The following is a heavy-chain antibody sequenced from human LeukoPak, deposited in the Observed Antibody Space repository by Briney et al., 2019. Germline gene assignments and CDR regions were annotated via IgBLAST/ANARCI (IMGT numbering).Heavy chain of an antibody. D-gene: IGHD3-10*01. CDR1: GYSFTSYW. Sequence: GESLKISCKGSGYSFTSYWIGWVRQLPGKGLEWMGFIYPGGSANRYSPSFQGQVTISADKSISTAYLQWSSLKASDTAMYYCATARITMVRGVIITPWFDYWGQGTLVTVSS. CDR3: ATARITMVRGVIITPWFDY. J-gene: IGHJ4*02. V-gene: IGHV5-51*01. CDR2: IYPGGSAN.